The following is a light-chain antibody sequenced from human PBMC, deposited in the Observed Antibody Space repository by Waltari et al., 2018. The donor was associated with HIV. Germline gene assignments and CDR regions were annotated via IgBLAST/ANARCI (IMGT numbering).Light chain of an antibody. CDR2: LGS. J-gene: IGKJ2*01. Sequence: DIVMTQSPLSLPVTPGEPASISCRSSQSLLHSNGYDYLDWYLQKPGQSPQLLISLGSNRASGVPDRFSGSGSGTDFTLKISRVEAEDVGLYYCMQALQTPPTFGQGTKLEIK. CDR1: QSLLHSNGYDY. V-gene: IGKV2-28*01. CDR3: MQALQTPPT.